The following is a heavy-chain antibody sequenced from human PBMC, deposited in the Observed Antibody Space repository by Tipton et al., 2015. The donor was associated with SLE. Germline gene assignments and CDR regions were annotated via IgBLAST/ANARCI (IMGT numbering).Heavy chain of an antibody. Sequence: TLSLTCTVSGDSISRSTWSWIRQPAGKGLEWIGRVRSSGSTNDNPSLTSRVTMSVDTSKNQFSLKLSSVTAADTAVYYCARDNPTHSCLDYWGQGTLVTVSS. J-gene: IGHJ4*02. V-gene: IGHV4-4*07. D-gene: IGHD2-2*01. CDR2: VRSSGST. CDR1: GDSISRST. CDR3: ARDNPTHSCLDY.